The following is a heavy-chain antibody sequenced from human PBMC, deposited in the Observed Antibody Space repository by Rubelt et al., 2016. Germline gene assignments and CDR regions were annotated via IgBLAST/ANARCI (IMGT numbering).Heavy chain of an antibody. Sequence: QVQLQESGPGLVKPSETLSLTCTVSGYSISSGYYWGWIRQPPGKGLEWIGSIYYSGSTYHDPSLKSRITISVDTSKNQFSLSLISVTAADTAVYYCARLLWRNELWSGHYAFDIWGQGTRVIVSS. CDR2: IYYSGST. CDR1: GYSISSGYY. J-gene: IGHJ3*02. D-gene: IGHD3-3*01. V-gene: IGHV4-38-2*02. CDR3: ARLLWRNELWSGHYAFDI.